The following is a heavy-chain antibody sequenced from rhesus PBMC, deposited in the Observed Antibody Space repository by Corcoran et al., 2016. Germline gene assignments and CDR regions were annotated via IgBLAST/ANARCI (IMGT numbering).Heavy chain of an antibody. J-gene: IGHJ4*01. CDR3: ARGGLRYFDY. D-gene: IGHD3-40*01. CDR2: IRKLGNGGTE. CDR1: GFPVTEFY. Sequence: EVRLVESGGGLVQPGGSLRLSCAASGFPVTEFYISWFRQAPGKGPEWVAFIRKLGNGGTEKYAASVKGRFTISRDGSKSIVSLQMNSLKTEDTAVYYCARGGLRYFDYWGQGVPVTVSS. V-gene: IGHV3-116*02.